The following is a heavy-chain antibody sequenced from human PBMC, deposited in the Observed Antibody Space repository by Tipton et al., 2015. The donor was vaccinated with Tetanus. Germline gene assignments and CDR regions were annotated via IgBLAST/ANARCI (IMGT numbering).Heavy chain of an antibody. V-gene: IGHV4-59*01. CDR1: GGSISSYY. D-gene: IGHD6-13*01. J-gene: IGHJ6*02. CDR3: ARDMWAAAGSYYYYGMDV. Sequence: LSCTVSGGSISSYYWSWIRQPPGKGLEWIGYIYYSGSTNYNPSLKSRVTISVDTSKNQFSLKLSSVTAADTAVYYCARDMWAAAGSYYYYGMDVWGQGTTVTVSS. CDR2: IYYSGST.